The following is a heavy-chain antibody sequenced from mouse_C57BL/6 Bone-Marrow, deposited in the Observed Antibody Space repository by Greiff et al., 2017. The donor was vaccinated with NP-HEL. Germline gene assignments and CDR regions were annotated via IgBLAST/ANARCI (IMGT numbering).Heavy chain of an antibody. CDR3: ARGYGSSYDYAMDY. CDR1: GYTFSSYW. CDR2: INPSSGYT. D-gene: IGHD1-1*01. Sequence: QVQLKESGAELAKPGASVKLSCKASGYTFSSYWMHWVKQRPGKGREWIGYINPSSGYTKYNQKFKDKATLTADKSSSTAYMQLSSLTYEDSAVYYCARGYGSSYDYAMDYWGQGTSVTVSS. V-gene: IGHV1-7*01. J-gene: IGHJ4*01.